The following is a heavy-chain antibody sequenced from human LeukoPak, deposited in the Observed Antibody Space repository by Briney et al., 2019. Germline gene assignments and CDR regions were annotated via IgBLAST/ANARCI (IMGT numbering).Heavy chain of an antibody. CDR2: IWYDGTSK. CDR3: ARSPSSSLIDY. V-gene: IGHV3-33*01. CDR1: GFSLSAYG. D-gene: IGHD6-13*01. Sequence: GGSLRLSCAASGFSLSAYGVPWVRQAPGRGLEWVAVIWYDGTSKDYADSVKGRFTFSRDNSKNTLYLQMNSLTVEDTAVYYCARSPSSSLIDYWGQGTLVTVSS. J-gene: IGHJ4*02.